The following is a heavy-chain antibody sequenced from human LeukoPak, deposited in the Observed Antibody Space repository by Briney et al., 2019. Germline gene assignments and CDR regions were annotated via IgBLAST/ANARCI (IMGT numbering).Heavy chain of an antibody. CDR3: ARAGYYYDSSGYYTGYFDL. Sequence: RTSQTLSLTCAVSGGSISSGGYSWSWIRQPPGKGLEWIGYIYHSGSTYYNPSLKSRVTISVDRSKNQFSLKLSSVTAADTAVYYCARAGYYYDSSGYYTGYFDLWGRGTLVTVSS. CDR2: IYHSGST. CDR1: GGSISSGGYS. D-gene: IGHD3-22*01. J-gene: IGHJ2*01. V-gene: IGHV4-30-2*01.